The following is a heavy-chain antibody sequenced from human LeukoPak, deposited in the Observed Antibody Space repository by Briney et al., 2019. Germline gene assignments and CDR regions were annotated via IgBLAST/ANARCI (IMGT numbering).Heavy chain of an antibody. V-gene: IGHV4-59*01. CDR2: IYYSGST. J-gene: IGHJ4*02. D-gene: IGHD3-10*01. CDR1: GGSISSYY. CDR3: VGWFGESGFDY. Sequence: SETLSLTCTVSGGSISSYYWSWIRQPPGKGLEWIGYIYYSGSTNYNPSLKSRVTISVDTSKNQFSLKLSSVTAADTAVYYCVGWFGESGFDYWGQGTLVTVSS.